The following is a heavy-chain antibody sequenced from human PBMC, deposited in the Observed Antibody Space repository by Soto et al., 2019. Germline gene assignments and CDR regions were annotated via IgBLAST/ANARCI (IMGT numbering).Heavy chain of an antibody. J-gene: IGHJ6*02. CDR2: ISSSSSYI. CDR1: GFTFSSYS. CDR3: ARDRVRGVINYGMDV. D-gene: IGHD3-10*01. V-gene: IGHV3-21*01. Sequence: EVQLVESGGGLVKPGGSLRLSCAASGFTFSSYSMNWVHQAPGKGLEWVSSISSSSSYIYYADSVKGRFTISRDNAKNSLYLQMNRLRAEDTAVYYCARDRVRGVINYGMDVWGQGTTVTVSS.